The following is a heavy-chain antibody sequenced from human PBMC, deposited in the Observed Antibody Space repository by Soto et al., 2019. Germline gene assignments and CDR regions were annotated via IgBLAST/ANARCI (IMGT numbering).Heavy chain of an antibody. CDR3: ARVPTVTTTGIAFDI. Sequence: ASVKVSCKASGYTFTSYYMHWVRQAPGQGLEWMGIINPSGGSTSYAQKFQGRVTMTRDTSTSTVYMELSSLRSEDTAVYYCARVPTVTTTGIAFDIWGQGTMVT. CDR1: GYTFTSYY. D-gene: IGHD4-17*01. CDR2: INPSGGST. V-gene: IGHV1-46*03. J-gene: IGHJ3*02.